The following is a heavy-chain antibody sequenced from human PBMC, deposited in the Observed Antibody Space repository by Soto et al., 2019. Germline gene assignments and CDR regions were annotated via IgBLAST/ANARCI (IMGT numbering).Heavy chain of an antibody. CDR3: ARDFVREYDGRRYFDY. CDR2: IYHSGRT. Sequence: SETLSLTCVVSDSFINSGYYWGWIRQPPGKGLEWIGSIYHSGRTYFNASVKSRVTISVDTSKNQFSLKLSSVTAADTAVYYCARDFVREYDGRRYFDYWGQGILVTVSS. D-gene: IGHD3-22*01. CDR1: DSFINSGYY. J-gene: IGHJ4*02. V-gene: IGHV4-38-2*02.